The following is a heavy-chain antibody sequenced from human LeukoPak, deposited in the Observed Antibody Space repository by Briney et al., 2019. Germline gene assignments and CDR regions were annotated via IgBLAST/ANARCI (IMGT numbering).Heavy chain of an antibody. J-gene: IGHJ4*02. CDR1: ANSFSTYD. Sequence: AASVKVSCKASANSFSTYDFNWVRQATGQGLEWMGWMNPDSGDTRYAQKFQGRVTMTRDTSINTAYMELRSLRSDDTAVYYCARGRTDYYESSGSFPALDYWGQGTLVTVSS. V-gene: IGHV1-8*01. D-gene: IGHD3-22*01. CDR2: MNPDSGDT. CDR3: ARGRTDYYESSGSFPALDY.